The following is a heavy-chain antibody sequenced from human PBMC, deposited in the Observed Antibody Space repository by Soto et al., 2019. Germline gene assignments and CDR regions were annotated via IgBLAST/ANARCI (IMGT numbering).Heavy chain of an antibody. CDR3: ARDCSGGTCYPGMDV. CDR1: CFTFSDFT. V-gene: IGHV3-21*01. Sequence: XGCLRLSCAASCFTFSDFTINWVRQAPGKGLEWVSSISGSSYIFYSDSLRGRFTISRDNARNSVYLQINSLRAEDTAVYYCARDCSGGTCYPGMDVWGQRTRVTVSS. D-gene: IGHD2-15*01. J-gene: IGHJ6*02. CDR2: ISGSSYI.